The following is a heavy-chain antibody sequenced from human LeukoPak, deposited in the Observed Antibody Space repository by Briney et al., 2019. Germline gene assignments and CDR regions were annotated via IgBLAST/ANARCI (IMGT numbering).Heavy chain of an antibody. CDR1: GGTFSSYA. CDR2: IIPIFGTA. V-gene: IGHV1-69*05. D-gene: IGHD3-3*01. CDR3: ARGTIFGVDYYMDI. Sequence: GASVKVSCKASGGTFSSYAISWVRQAPGQGLEWMGGIIPIFGTANYAQKFQGRVTITTDESTSTAYMELSSLRSEDTAVYYCARGTIFGVDYYMDIWGKGTTVTVSS. J-gene: IGHJ6*03.